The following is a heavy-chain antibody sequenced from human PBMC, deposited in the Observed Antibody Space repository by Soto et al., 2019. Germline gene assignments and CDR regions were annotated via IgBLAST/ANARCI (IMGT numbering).Heavy chain of an antibody. CDR2: ISSSGSTI. D-gene: IGHD3-22*01. V-gene: IGHV3-48*03. CDR1: GFTFSSYE. J-gene: IGHJ4*02. CDR3: ARDFYYDSSGYYLGAPGGFDY. Sequence: GGSLRLCCAASGFTFSSYEMNWVRQAPGKGLEWVSYISSSGSTIYYADSVKGRFTISRDNAKNSLYLQMNSLRAEDTAVYYCARDFYYDSSGYYLGAPGGFDYWGQGTLVTVSS.